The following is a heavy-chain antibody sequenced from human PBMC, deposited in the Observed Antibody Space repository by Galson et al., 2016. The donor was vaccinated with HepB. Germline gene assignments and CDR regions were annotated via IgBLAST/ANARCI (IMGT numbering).Heavy chain of an antibody. CDR3: AKDKVSYYYYGMDV. CDR2: IIWSSASI. D-gene: IGHD2-21*01. J-gene: IGHJ6*02. V-gene: IGHV3-9*01. CDR1: GFSFGEYA. Sequence: SLRLSCAASGFSFGEYAMHWVRQAPGKGLEWVSGIIWSSASIAYADSVKGRFTISRDNAKKSLYLQMNSLRAEDTALYYCAKDKVSYYYYGMDVWGQGTMVTVSS.